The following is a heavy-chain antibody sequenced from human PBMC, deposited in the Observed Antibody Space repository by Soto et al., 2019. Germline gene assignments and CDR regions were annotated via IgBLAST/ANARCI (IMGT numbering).Heavy chain of an antibody. D-gene: IGHD6-13*01. CDR1: GGSISSGGYY. J-gene: IGHJ4*02. CDR2: IYYSGST. Sequence: SETLSLTCTVSGGSISSGGYYWSWIRQHPGKGLEWIGYIYYSGSTYYNPSLKSRVTISVDTSKNQFSLKLSSVTAADTAVYYCARGGIAAPHDYWGQGTLVTAPQ. CDR3: ARGGIAAPHDY. V-gene: IGHV4-31*03.